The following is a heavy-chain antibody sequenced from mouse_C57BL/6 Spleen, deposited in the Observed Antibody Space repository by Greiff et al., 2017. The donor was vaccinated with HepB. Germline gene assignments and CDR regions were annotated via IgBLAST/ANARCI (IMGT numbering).Heavy chain of an antibody. CDR1: GYTFTDYE. CDR3: TRYPYYYGSRPFDY. Sequence: QVQLKQSGAELVRPGASVTLSCKASGYTFTDYEMHWVKQTPVHGLEWIGAIDPETGGTAYNQKFKGKAILTADKSSSTAYMELRSLTSEDSAVYYCTRYPYYYGSRPFDYWGQGTTLTVSS. D-gene: IGHD1-1*01. V-gene: IGHV1-15*01. J-gene: IGHJ2*01. CDR2: IDPETGGT.